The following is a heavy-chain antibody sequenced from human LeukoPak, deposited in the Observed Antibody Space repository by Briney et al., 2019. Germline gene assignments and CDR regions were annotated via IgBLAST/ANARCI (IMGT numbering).Heavy chain of an antibody. CDR1: GLTFSNYW. CDR2: IWYDGSNK. Sequence: GGSLRLSCAASGLTFSNYWMHWVRQAPGKGLEWVAVIWYDGSNKYYADSVKGRFTISRDNSKNTLYLQMGSLRAEDMAVYYCARDRGMTTVTTVDYWGQGTLVTVSS. D-gene: IGHD4-17*01. V-gene: IGHV3-33*08. CDR3: ARDRGMTTVTTVDY. J-gene: IGHJ4*02.